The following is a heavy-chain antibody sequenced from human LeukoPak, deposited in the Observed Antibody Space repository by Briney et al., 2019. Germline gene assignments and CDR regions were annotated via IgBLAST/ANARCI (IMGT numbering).Heavy chain of an antibody. CDR2: IKQDGSEK. CDR3: ARKGYSYGGFDY. CDR1: GFTFRSYW. D-gene: IGHD5-18*01. Sequence: GGSLRLSCAASGFTFRSYWMSWVRQAPGKGLEWVANIKQDGSEKYYVGSVKGRFTISRDNAENSLYLQMNSLRAEDTAVYYCARKGYSYGGFDYWGQGTLVTVSS. J-gene: IGHJ4*02. V-gene: IGHV3-7*03.